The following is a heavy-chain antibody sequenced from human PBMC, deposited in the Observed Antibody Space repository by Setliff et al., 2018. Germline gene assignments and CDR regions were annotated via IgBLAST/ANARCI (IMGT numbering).Heavy chain of an antibody. V-gene: IGHV4-38-2*02. J-gene: IGHJ3*02. CDR1: GDSISSTYH. D-gene: IGHD3-3*01. CDR3: ARGKTFFGAFIRAFDI. Sequence: KSSETLSLTCNVSGDSISSTYHWGWIRQSPGKGLEWIGTIYHSGNTYYNPSLNSRLTISVDTSKNQFSLKLSSVTAADTAVYHCARGKTFFGAFIRAFDIWGQGRMVTVSS. CDR2: IYHSGNT.